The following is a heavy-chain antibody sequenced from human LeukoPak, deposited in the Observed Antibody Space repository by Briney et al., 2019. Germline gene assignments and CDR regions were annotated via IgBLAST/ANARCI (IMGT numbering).Heavy chain of an antibody. CDR2: ISVCSSPDTI. CDR1: GFDLCTYS. V-gene: IGHV3-48*01. Sequence: GGSLRLSCVVSGFDLCTYSMNWVRQAPGKGLEWISYISVCSSPDTIYYADSVKGRFTISRDNAKNSLYLQMNRLRVEDTAVYYCARTKVHSDRGGLYHWGQGALVTVSS. J-gene: IGHJ5*02. CDR3: ARTKVHSDRGGLYH. D-gene: IGHD3-10*01.